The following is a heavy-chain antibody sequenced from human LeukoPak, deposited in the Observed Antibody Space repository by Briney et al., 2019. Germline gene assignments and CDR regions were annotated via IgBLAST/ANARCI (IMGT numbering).Heavy chain of an antibody. CDR3: ARDSYDSSGYYSGFGF. D-gene: IGHD3-22*01. Sequence: PGGSLRLSCAASGFTFSDYTMNWVRQAPGKGLEWVSSISSSSYIYYVDPVKGRFTISRDNAKNSLYLQMNSLRVEDTAVYYCARDSYDSSGYYSGFGFWGQGTLVTVSS. J-gene: IGHJ4*02. CDR2: ISSSSYI. CDR1: GFTFSDYT. V-gene: IGHV3-69-1*01.